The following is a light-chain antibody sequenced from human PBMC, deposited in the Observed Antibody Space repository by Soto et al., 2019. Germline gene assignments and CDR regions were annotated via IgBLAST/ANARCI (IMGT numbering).Light chain of an antibody. Sequence: QSVLTQPRSVSGSPGQSVSISCTGTISDVAGYNYVSWYQHHPGKAPKLLISDVTKRPSGVPDRFSGSKSGNTASLTISELQAEDEADYYCSSYAGNNNLVFGGGTKLTVL. CDR1: ISDVAGYNY. V-gene: IGLV2-11*01. J-gene: IGLJ2*01. CDR2: DVT. CDR3: SSYAGNNNLV.